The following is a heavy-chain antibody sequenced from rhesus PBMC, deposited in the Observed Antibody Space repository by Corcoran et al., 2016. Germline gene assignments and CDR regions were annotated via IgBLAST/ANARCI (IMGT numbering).Heavy chain of an antibody. V-gene: IGHV3-178*01. CDR1: GFRVSDYY. D-gene: IGHD1-44*02. J-gene: IGHJ3*01. CDR2: IGNGGGST. CDR3: AREGVEAFDF. Sequence: EVQLVESGGGLAKPGGSLRLPCAASGFRVSDYYMVWVRLAPGKGLEWVARIGNGGGSTWYADSVKGRFTVSRENAKNTLYFQMNSLRPEDTAVYYCAREGVEAFDFWGQGLRVTVSS.